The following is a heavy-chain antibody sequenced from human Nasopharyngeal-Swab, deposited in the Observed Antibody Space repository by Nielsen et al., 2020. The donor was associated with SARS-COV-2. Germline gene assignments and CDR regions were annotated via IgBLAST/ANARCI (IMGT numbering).Heavy chain of an antibody. CDR3: AVAGGGILGTYYYYGMDF. V-gene: IGHV1-18*01. CDR1: GYTFTSYG. D-gene: IGHD3-16*01. Sequence: ASVKVSCKASGYTFTSYGISWVRQAPGQGLEWMGWISAYNGNTNDAQKLQGRVTMTRDTTTSTVYMELSSLRSEDTAVYYCAVAGGGILGTYYYYGMDFWGQGTTVTVSS. CDR2: ISAYNGNT. J-gene: IGHJ6*02.